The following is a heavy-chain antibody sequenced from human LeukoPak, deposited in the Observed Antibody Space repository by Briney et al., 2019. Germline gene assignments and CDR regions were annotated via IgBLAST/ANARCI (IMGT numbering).Heavy chain of an antibody. D-gene: IGHD5-18*01. Sequence: PGRSLRLSCAVSGFTFNTFAMHWVRQAPGKGLEWISIIYSGGSTYYTDSVKGRFTISRDNSKNTLYLQMNGLRAEDTAVYYCARDGGYSYGYGYYYYYGMDVWGQGTTVTVSS. J-gene: IGHJ6*02. CDR2: IYSGGST. CDR3: ARDGGYSYGYGYYYYYGMDV. V-gene: IGHV3-66*01. CDR1: GFTFNTFA.